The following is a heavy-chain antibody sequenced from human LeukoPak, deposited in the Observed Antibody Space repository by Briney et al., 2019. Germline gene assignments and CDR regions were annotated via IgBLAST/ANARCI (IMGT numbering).Heavy chain of an antibody. CDR2: IYYSGST. J-gene: IGHJ3*02. CDR3: ASLEYDFWSGYPKSEAFDI. CDR1: GGSVGSGSYY. Sequence: PSETLSLTCTVSGGSVGSGSYYWSWIRQPPGKGLEWIGCIYYSGSTNYNPSLKSRVTISVDTSKNQFSLKLSSVTAADTAVYYCASLEYDFWSGYPKSEAFDIWGQGTMVTVSS. D-gene: IGHD3-3*01. V-gene: IGHV4-61*01.